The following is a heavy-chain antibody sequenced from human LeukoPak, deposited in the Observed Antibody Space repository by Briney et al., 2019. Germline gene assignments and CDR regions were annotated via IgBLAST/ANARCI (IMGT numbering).Heavy chain of an antibody. CDR2: ISSSSSYI. Sequence: GGSLRLSCAASGFTFSSYSMNWVRQAPGKGLEWVSSISSSSSYIYYADSVKGRFTISRDNAKNSLYLQMNSLRAEDTAVYYCAREQGGGRYLPPDAFDIRGQGTMVTVSS. CDR1: GFTFSSYS. CDR3: AREQGGGRYLPPDAFDI. D-gene: IGHD6-19*01. J-gene: IGHJ3*02. V-gene: IGHV3-21*01.